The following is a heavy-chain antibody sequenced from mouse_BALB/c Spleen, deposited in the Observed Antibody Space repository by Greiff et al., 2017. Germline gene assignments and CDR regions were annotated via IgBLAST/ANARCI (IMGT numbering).Heavy chain of an antibody. V-gene: IGHV14-1*02. D-gene: IGHD1-1*01. CDR1: GFNIKDYY. CDR2: IDPENGNT. J-gene: IGHJ3*01. Sequence: VQLQQSGAELVRPGALVKLSCKASGFNIKDYYMHWVKQRPEQGLEWIGWIDPENGNTIYDPKFQGKASITADTSSNTAYLQLSSLTSEDTAVYYGGRLGRICGWDYGGQGTLVTVSA. CDR3: GRLGRICGWDY.